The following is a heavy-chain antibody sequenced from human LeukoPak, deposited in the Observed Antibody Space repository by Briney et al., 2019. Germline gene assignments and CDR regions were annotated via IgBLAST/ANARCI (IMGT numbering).Heavy chain of an antibody. Sequence: GASVKVSCKASGYTFTGYYMHWVRQAPGQGLEWMGWINPNSGGTSYAQKFQGRVTMTRDTSISTAYMELSRLRSDDTAVYYCARVGIVVVPAAPFDYWGQGTLVTVSS. CDR1: GYTFTGYY. CDR2: INPNSGGT. CDR3: ARVGIVVVPAAPFDY. J-gene: IGHJ4*02. D-gene: IGHD2-2*01. V-gene: IGHV1-2*02.